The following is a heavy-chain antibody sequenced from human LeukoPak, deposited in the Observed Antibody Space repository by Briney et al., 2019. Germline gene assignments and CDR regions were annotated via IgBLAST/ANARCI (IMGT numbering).Heavy chain of an antibody. CDR3: AKDGLYYYDSSGYSKYFQH. D-gene: IGHD3-22*01. Sequence: GGSLRLSCAASGFTFSSYGMHWVRQAPGKGLEWVAVISYDGSNKYYADSVKGRFTISRDNSKNTLYLQMNSLRAEDTAVYYCAKDGLYYYDSSGYSKYFQHWGQGTLVTVSS. J-gene: IGHJ1*01. CDR2: ISYDGSNK. V-gene: IGHV3-30*18. CDR1: GFTFSSYG.